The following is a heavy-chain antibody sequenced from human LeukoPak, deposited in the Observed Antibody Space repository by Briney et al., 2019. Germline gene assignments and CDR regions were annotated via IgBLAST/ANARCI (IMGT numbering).Heavy chain of an antibody. V-gene: IGHV4-61*02. Sequence: SETLSLTCAVSGGSISSGGYSWSWIRQPAGKGLEWIGRIYTSGSTNYNPSLKSRVTISVDTSKNQFSLKLSSVTAADTAVYYCARDLSVNKLRLGELSSGDAFDIWGQGTMVTVSS. CDR1: GGSISSGGYS. J-gene: IGHJ3*02. CDR3: ARDLSVNKLRLGELSSGDAFDI. CDR2: IYTSGST. D-gene: IGHD3-16*02.